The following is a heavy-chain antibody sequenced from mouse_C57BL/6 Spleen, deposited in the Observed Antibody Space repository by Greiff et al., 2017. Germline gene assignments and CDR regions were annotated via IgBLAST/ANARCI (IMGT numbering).Heavy chain of an antibody. D-gene: IGHD2-4*01. J-gene: IGHJ1*03. V-gene: IGHV1-64*01. CDR2: IHPNSGST. CDR3: AREGIYYDYNWYFDV. Sequence: QVQLQQSGAELVKPGASVKLSCKASGYTFTSYWMHWVKQRPGQGLEWIGMIHPNSGSTNYNEKFKSKATLTVDKSSSTAYMQLSSLTSEDSAVYYCAREGIYYDYNWYFDVWGTGTTVTVAS. CDR1: GYTFTSYW.